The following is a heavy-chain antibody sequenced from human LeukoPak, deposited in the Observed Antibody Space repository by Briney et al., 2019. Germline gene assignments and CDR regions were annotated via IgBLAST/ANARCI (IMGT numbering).Heavy chain of an antibody. CDR2: MNPNSGNT. V-gene: IGHV1-8*01. D-gene: IGHD3-3*01. CDR3: ARPKTRITIFGVVIGSPWFDP. Sequence: ASVKVSCKASGYTFTSYDINWVRQATGQGHEWMGWMNPNSGNTGYAQKFQGRVTMTRNTSISTAYMELSSPRSEDTAVYYCARPKTRITIFGVVIGSPWFDPWGRGTLVTVSS. CDR1: GYTFTSYD. J-gene: IGHJ5*02.